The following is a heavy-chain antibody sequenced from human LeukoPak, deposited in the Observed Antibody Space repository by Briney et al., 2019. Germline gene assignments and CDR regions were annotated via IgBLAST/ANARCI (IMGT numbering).Heavy chain of an antibody. D-gene: IGHD1-1*01. Sequence: GGSLRLSCVASGFTFSTYTMNWVRQAPGKGLEWVSSISSSSFFISYADSVKGRFTISRDNAKNSLYLQMKSLRAEDTAVYYCARDKGPPRTFDYWGQGTLVTVSS. V-gene: IGHV3-21*01. CDR1: GFTFSTYT. J-gene: IGHJ4*02. CDR2: ISSSSFFI. CDR3: ARDKGPPRTFDY.